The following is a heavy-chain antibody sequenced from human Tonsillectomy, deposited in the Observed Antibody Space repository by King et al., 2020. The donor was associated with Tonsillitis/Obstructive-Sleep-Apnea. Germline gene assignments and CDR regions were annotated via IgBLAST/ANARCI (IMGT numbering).Heavy chain of an antibody. J-gene: IGHJ4*02. CDR1: GGSFSGYY. CDR3: ARGSPAAINY. CDR2: INHSGST. V-gene: IGHV4-34*01. D-gene: IGHD2-2*01. Sequence: VQLPQWGAGLLKPSETLSLTCAVYGGSFSGYYWSWIRQPPGKGLEWIGEINHSGSTNYNPSLKSRVTISVDTSKNQFSLKLSSVTAADTAVYYCARGSPAAINYWGQGTLVTVSS.